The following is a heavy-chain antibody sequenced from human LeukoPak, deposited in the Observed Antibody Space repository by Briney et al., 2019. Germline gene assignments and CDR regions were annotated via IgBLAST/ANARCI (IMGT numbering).Heavy chain of an antibody. CDR3: ARGSLNYYDSSGYPY. CDR1: GFTFSSYW. CDR2: IKQDGSEK. V-gene: IGHV3-7*01. Sequence: PGGSLRLSCAASGFTFSSYWMSWVRQAPGKGLEWVANIKQDGSEKYYVDSVEGRFTISRDNAKNSLYLQMNSLRAEDTAVYYCARGSLNYYDSSGYPYWGQGTLVTVSS. J-gene: IGHJ4*02. D-gene: IGHD3-22*01.